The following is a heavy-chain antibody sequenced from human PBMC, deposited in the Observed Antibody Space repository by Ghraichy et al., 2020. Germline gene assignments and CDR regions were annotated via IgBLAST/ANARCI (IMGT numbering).Heavy chain of an antibody. Sequence: GGSLRLSCAASGFTFSNSALHWVRQAPGKGLEWVAFISYDGGNKYYADSVKGRFTISRDNSKNTLHLQMNSLRPEDTAVFYCTGPMVAARQDYFQYWGQGTLVTVSS. CDR1: GFTFSNSA. D-gene: IGHD6-6*01. J-gene: IGHJ4*02. V-gene: IGHV3-30-3*01. CDR3: TGPMVAARQDYFQY. CDR2: ISYDGGNK.